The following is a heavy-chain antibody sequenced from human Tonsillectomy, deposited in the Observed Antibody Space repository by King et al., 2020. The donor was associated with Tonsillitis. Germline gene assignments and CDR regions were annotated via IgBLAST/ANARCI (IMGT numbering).Heavy chain of an antibody. CDR2: INPSGGTT. J-gene: IGHJ5*02. CDR3: AGGWFDP. V-gene: IGHV1-46*01. Sequence: QLVQSGAEVKKPGASVKVSCKASGYTFTIYYMNWVRQAPGQGLEWMGIINPSGGTTNYAQEFQGRVTMTRDTSTSTVYMELSSLRSEDTAVYYCAGGWFDPWGQGTLVTVSS. CDR1: GYTFTIYY.